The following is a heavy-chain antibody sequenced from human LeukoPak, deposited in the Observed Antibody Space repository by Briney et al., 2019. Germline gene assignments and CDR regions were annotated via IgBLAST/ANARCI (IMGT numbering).Heavy chain of an antibody. V-gene: IGHV4-59*01. D-gene: IGHD3-22*01. Sequence: PSETLSLTCTVSGGSISSYYWSWIRQPPGKGLEWIGYIYYSGSTNYNPSLKSRVTISVDTSKNQFSLKLSSVTAADTAVYYCARDFGSGSFDYWGQGTLVTVSS. CDR3: ARDFGSGSFDY. CDR1: GGSISSYY. J-gene: IGHJ4*02. CDR2: IYYSGST.